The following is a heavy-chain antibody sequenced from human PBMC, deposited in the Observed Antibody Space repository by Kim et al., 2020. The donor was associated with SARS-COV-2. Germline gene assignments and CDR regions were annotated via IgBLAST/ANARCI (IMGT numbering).Heavy chain of an antibody. D-gene: IGHD2-2*01. V-gene: IGHV4-31*02. Sequence: PSLKRRVTIAVDTTRNQFSLRLSSVTAADTAVYYCARGGGPAARGGDWFDPWGQGTLVTVSS. J-gene: IGHJ5*02. CDR3: ARGGGPAARGGDWFDP.